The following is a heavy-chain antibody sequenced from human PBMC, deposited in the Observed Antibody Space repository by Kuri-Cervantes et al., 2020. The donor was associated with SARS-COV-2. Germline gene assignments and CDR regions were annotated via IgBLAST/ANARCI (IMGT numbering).Heavy chain of an antibody. CDR3: ARGNPPQFSSSWALSASDYGMDV. CDR1: GFTFSSYG. Sequence: GESLKIPCAASGFTFSSYGMHWVRQAPGKGLEWVAFIRYDGSNKYYADSVKGRFNISRDNSKTTLYLQMNSLSAEDTAVYHCARGNPPQFSSSWALSASDYGMDVWGQGTTVTVSS. V-gene: IGHV3-30*02. J-gene: IGHJ6*02. D-gene: IGHD6-13*01. CDR2: IRYDGSNK.